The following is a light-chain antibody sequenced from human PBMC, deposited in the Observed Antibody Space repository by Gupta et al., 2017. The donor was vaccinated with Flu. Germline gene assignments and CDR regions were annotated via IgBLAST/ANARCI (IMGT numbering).Light chain of an antibody. J-gene: IGLJ1*01. CDR2: EVS. CDR1: SSDVGGYNY. Sequence: QSALTQPASVSGSPGQSITISCTGTSSDVGGYNYVSWYQQHPGKAPKLMMYEVSNRPSGVSNRFSGSKSGNTASLTISGVQAEEEADYYCSSYTSSSTDVFGTGTKVTVL. V-gene: IGLV2-14*01. CDR3: SSYTSSSTDV.